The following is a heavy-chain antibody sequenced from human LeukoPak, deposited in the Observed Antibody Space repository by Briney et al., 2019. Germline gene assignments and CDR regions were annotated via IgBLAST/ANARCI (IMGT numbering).Heavy chain of an antibody. CDR2: IYYSGST. J-gene: IGHJ4*02. D-gene: IGHD3-3*01. V-gene: IGHV4-34*01. Sequence: PSETLSLTCAVYGGSFSGYYWSWIRQPPGKGLEWIGSIYYSGSTYYNPSLKSRVTISVDTSKNQFSLKLSSVTAADTAVYYCASSDEPNDFWSGYYFYWGQGTLVTVSS. CDR3: ASSDEPNDFWSGYYFY. CDR1: GGSFSGYY.